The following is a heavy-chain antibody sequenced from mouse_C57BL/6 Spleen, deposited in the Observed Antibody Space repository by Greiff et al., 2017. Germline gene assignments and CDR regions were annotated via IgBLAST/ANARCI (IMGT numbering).Heavy chain of an antibody. Sequence: VQLKESGGGLVQPGGSLKLSCAASGFTFSDYGMAWVRQAPRKGPEWVAFISNLAYSIYYADTVTGRFTISRENAKNTLYLEMSSLRSEDTAMYYCARHYYGLDYWGQGTTLTVSS. CDR1: GFTFSDYG. V-gene: IGHV5-15*01. D-gene: IGHD1-1*01. J-gene: IGHJ2*01. CDR2: ISNLAYSI. CDR3: ARHYYGLDY.